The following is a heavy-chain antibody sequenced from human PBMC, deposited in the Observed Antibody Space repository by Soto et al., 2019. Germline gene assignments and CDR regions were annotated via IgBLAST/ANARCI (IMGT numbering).Heavy chain of an antibody. J-gene: IGHJ6*02. CDR3: VRLAGYCTGASCYGHYAMDV. CDR1: GGSINSISNHY. Sequence: SETLSLTCTVSGGSINSISNHYCSWIRLPPGKGLEWIGYISSTNGFTSYNPSLKSRVTISVDTSKNQFSLKLSSVTAADTAVYYCVRLAGYCTGASCYGHYAMDVWGQGTTVTVSS. CDR2: ISSTNGFT. D-gene: IGHD2-8*02. V-gene: IGHV4-4*08.